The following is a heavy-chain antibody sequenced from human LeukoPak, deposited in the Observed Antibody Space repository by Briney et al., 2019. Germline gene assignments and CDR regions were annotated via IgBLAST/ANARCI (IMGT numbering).Heavy chain of an antibody. Sequence: ASVKVSCKASGYTFTSYYMHWVRQAPGQGLEWMGIINPSGGSTSYAQKFQGRVTMTRDTSTSTVYMELSGLSYEDTGVYYSERVRARGADDAFDIWGQGTMVTVSS. CDR1: GYTFTSYY. V-gene: IGHV1-46*01. CDR2: INPSGGST. D-gene: IGHD3-10*01. J-gene: IGHJ3*02. CDR3: ERVRARGADDAFDI.